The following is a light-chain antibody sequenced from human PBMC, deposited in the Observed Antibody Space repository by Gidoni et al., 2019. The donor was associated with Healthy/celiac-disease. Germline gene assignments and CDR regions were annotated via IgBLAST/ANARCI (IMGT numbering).Light chain of an antibody. CDR3: QQYYSTPKT. CDR2: WAS. V-gene: IGKV4-1*01. Sequence: DIVMTQSPDSLAVSLGERATINCKSSQSVLYSSNNKNYLAWYQQKPGQPPKLLIYWASTRESGVPDRFSGSGSGTDFTPTISSLQAEDVAVYYCQQYYSTPKTFGQXTKVEIK. CDR1: QSVLYSSNNKNY. J-gene: IGKJ1*01.